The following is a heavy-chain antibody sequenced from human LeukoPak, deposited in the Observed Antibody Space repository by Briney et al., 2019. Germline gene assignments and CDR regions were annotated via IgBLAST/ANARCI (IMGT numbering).Heavy chain of an antibody. CDR2: INHSGST. CDR3: ARQGSSGWYWVSFDY. Sequence: GSLRLSCAASGFTFSSYWMHWVRQPPGKGLEWIGEINHSGSTNYNPSLKSRVTISVDTSKNQFSLKLSSVTAADTAVYYCARQGSSGWYWVSFDYWGQGTLVTVSS. V-gene: IGHV4-34*01. CDR1: GFTFSSYW. J-gene: IGHJ4*02. D-gene: IGHD6-19*01.